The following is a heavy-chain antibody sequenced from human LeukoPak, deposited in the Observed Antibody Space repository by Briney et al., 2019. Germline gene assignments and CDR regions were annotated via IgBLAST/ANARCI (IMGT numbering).Heavy chain of an antibody. CDR1: GFTFSHFG. Sequence: GGSLRLSCAASGFTFSHFGMYWVRQAPGKGAEWAAFIRADESEKYYVESVKGRFTISRDNSKNTLYLQISSLRVEDTAVYYCAKPLNHPSEDPAFDPWGQGTLVTVSS. CDR2: IRADESEK. J-gene: IGHJ5*02. CDR3: AKPLNHPSEDPAFDP. V-gene: IGHV3-30*02.